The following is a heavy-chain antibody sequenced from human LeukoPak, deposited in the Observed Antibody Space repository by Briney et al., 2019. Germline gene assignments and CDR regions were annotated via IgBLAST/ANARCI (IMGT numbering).Heavy chain of an antibody. CDR2: ISYDGSNK. CDR1: GFTFSSYA. Sequence: GGSLRLSCAASGFTFSSYAMHWVRQAPGKGLEWVAVISYDGSNKYYADSVKGRFTISRDNSKNTLYLQLNSLRADDTAVYYCAKDRDDYGDYGPGLWGQGTLVIVFS. CDR3: AKDRDDYGDYGPGL. D-gene: IGHD4-17*01. V-gene: IGHV3-30*04. J-gene: IGHJ1*01.